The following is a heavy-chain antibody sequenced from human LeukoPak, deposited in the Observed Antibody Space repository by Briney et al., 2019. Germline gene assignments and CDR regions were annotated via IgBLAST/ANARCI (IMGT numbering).Heavy chain of an antibody. CDR2: ISSSSSTI. Sequence: QPGGSLRLSCAASGFTFSSYSMNWVRQAPGKGLERVSYISSSSSTIYYADSVKGRFTISGDNAKNSLYLQMNSLRAEDTAVYYCARDPDYYGSGDAFDIWGQGTMVTVSS. CDR1: GFTFSSYS. D-gene: IGHD3-10*01. J-gene: IGHJ3*02. CDR3: ARDPDYYGSGDAFDI. V-gene: IGHV3-48*01.